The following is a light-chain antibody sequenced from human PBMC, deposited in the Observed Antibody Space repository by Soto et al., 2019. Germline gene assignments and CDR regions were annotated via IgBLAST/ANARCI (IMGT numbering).Light chain of an antibody. V-gene: IGKV1-39*01. CDR1: QTINNY. CDR3: QQTNTSPLT. CDR2: TTS. J-gene: IGKJ1*01. Sequence: DIQMTQSPPSLSASVGDSVTITCRSSQTINNYLNWYQQKPGQAPQLPIHTTSTLQSGAPSRFSGSGSGTDYTLTINSLQPEDFATYYCQQTNTSPLTFGQGTKVDIK.